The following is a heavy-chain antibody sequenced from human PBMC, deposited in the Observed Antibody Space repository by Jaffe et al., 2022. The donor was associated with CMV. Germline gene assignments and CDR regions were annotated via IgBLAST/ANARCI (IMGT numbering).Heavy chain of an antibody. D-gene: IGHD6-13*01. V-gene: IGHV3-66*01. Sequence: EVQLVESGGGLVQPGGSLRLSCAASGFTVSSNYMSWVRQAPGKGLEWVSVIYSGGSTYYADSVKGRFTISRDNSKNTLYLQMNSLRAEDTAVYYCAYAEAAAAAPFDYWGQGTLVTVSS. CDR3: AYAEAAAAAPFDY. CDR2: IYSGGST. CDR1: GFTVSSNY. J-gene: IGHJ4*02.